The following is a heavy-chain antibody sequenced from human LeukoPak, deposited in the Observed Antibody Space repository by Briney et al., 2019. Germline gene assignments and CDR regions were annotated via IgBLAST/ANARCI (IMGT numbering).Heavy chain of an antibody. J-gene: IGHJ4*02. V-gene: IGHV1-2*02. CDR2: INPNSGGT. CDR1: VYTFTDYY. Sequence: ASVTVSFKASVYTFTDYYMHWVRQAPGQGLEWMGWINPNSGGTNYAQKFQGRVTMTRDTSISTAYMELSRLRSDDTAVSYCAREDNSGSYYGRTVDYWGQGTLVTVSS. D-gene: IGHD1-26*01. CDR3: AREDNSGSYYGRTVDY.